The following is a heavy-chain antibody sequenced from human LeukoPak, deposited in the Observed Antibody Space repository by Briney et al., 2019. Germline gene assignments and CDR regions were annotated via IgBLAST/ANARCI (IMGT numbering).Heavy chain of an antibody. D-gene: IGHD6-19*01. CDR1: GYTFTSYG. Sequence: ASVKVSCKASGYTFTSYGISWVRQAPGQGLEWMGWISAYNGNTNYAQKLQGRVTMTTDTSTSTAYMELRSLRSDDTAVYYCARDLGGIAVAGSVRPSAFDIWGQGTMVTVSS. CDR2: ISAYNGNT. J-gene: IGHJ3*02. CDR3: ARDLGGIAVAGSVRPSAFDI. V-gene: IGHV1-18*01.